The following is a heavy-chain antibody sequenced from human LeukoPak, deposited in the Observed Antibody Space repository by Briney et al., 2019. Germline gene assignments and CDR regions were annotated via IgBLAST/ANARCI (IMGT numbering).Heavy chain of an antibody. Sequence: SETLSLTCTVSGGSISSSSYYWSWIRQPAGKGLEWIGRIYTSGSTNYNPSLKSRVTMSVDTSKNQFSLKLSSVTAADTAVYYCARDPDYYYGTNWFDPWGQGTLVTVSS. CDR1: GGSISSSSYY. CDR3: ARDPDYYYGTNWFDP. CDR2: IYTSGST. V-gene: IGHV4-61*02. J-gene: IGHJ5*02. D-gene: IGHD3-10*01.